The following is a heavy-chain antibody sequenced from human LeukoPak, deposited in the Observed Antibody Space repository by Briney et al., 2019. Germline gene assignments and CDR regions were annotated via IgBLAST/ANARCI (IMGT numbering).Heavy chain of an antibody. CDR2: IKSKTDGGTT. V-gene: IGHV3-15*07. CDR3: SVVVTEYYYYGMDV. Sequence: PGGSLRLSCAASGFTFSNAWMNWVRQAPGKGLEWVGRIKSKTDGGTTDYAAPVKGRFTISRDDSKNTLYLQMNSLKTEGTAVYYCSVVVTEYYYYGMDVWGQGTTVTVSS. CDR1: GFTFSNAW. D-gene: IGHD2-15*01. J-gene: IGHJ6*02.